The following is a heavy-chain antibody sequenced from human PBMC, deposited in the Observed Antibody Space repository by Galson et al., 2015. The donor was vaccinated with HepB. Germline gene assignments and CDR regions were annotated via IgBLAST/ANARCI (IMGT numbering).Heavy chain of an antibody. Sequence: SLRLPCAASGFTFSSYCMSWVRQAPGKGLEWVANIKRDGGEHYYVDSEKGRFIISRDNGKTSLYLQMNSLRAEDTAVYFCARCPFTNYFVSGSYFDYWRHGALVPVSS. CDR3: ARCPFTNYFVSGSYFDY. V-gene: IGHV3-7*01. CDR2: IKRDGGEH. CDR1: GFTFSSYC. J-gene: IGHJ4*01. D-gene: IGHD3-10*01.